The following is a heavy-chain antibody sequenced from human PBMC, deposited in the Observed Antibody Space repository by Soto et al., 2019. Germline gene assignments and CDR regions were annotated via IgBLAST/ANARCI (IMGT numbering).Heavy chain of an antibody. Sequence: PSETLSLTCTVSGGSISSGGYYWSWIRQHPGKGLEWIGYIYYSGSTYYNPSLESRVTISVDTSKNQFSLKLSSVTAADTAVYYCARDELVGTEGLYGMDVWGQETTLPFSS. D-gene: IGHD3-3*01. CDR3: ARDELVGTEGLYGMDV. CDR2: IYYSGST. V-gene: IGHV4-31*03. J-gene: IGHJ6*02. CDR1: GGSISSGGYY.